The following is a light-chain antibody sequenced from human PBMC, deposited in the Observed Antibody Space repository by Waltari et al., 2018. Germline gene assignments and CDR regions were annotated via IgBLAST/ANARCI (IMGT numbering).Light chain of an antibody. J-gene: IGKJ3*01. CDR3: QQSYSRPLFT. CDR2: SAS. V-gene: IGKV1-39*01. Sequence: DIHLTQSPSYLSASIGDRVNITCRASHTIDNYLNWYRQRPGKAPDLLISSASTLQSGVPSRFSGSGSGTDFTRSIDTLQPEDFATYFCQQSYSRPLFTFGPGTKVYL. CDR1: HTIDNY.